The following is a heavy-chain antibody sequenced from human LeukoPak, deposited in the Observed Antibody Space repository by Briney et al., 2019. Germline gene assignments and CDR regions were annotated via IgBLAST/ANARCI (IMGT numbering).Heavy chain of an antibody. V-gene: IGHV3-7*01. CDR1: GFTFSSAW. CDR3: ADLGSRD. CDR2: IKDDGSDK. D-gene: IGHD3-16*01. Sequence: GGSLRLSCAASGFTFSSAWMTWVREAPGKGLEWVATIKDDGSDKYYVDSVKGRFTISRDNAKKSLWLQMNSLRVEDTAMYYCADLGSRDWGQGTLVAVSS. J-gene: IGHJ4*02.